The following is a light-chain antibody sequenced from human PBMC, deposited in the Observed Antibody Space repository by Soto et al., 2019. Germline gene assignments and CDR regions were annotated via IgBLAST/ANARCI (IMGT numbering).Light chain of an antibody. CDR3: MQALQTPIT. J-gene: IGKJ5*01. CDR2: FGS. CDR1: QNLLHSNGKNY. V-gene: IGKV2-28*01. Sequence: DIVMTQYPLSLPVTPGEPASISCRSSQNLLHSNGKNYLDWYLQKPGQSPQLLIYFGSTRASGVTDRFSGSGSGTDFTLQISRVEAEDVGVYYCMQALQTPITFGQGTRLEIK.